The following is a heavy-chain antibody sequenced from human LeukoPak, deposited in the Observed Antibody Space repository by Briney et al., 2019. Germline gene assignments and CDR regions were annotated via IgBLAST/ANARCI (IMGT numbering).Heavy chain of an antibody. J-gene: IGHJ5*02. CDR3: ARARAIAASHWFDP. Sequence: KPSETLSLTCAVYGGCFSGYYWSWIRQPPGKGLEWIGEINHSGSTNYNPSLKSRVTISVDTSKNQFSLKLSSVTAADTAVYYCARARAIAASHWFDPWGQGTLVTVSS. V-gene: IGHV4-34*01. D-gene: IGHD6-13*01. CDR1: GGCFSGYY. CDR2: INHSGST.